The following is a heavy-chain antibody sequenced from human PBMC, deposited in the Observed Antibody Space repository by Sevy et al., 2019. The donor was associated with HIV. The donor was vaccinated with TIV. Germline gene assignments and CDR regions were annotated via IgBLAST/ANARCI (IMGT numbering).Heavy chain of an antibody. Sequence: ASVKVSCKASGYTFTSYGITWVRQAPGQGLEWMGWIGAYNGNTNYAQKLQGRVTLTTDTSTSTAYMGLRSLGSDDTAGYCGASGGEGFWRGVDYWGQGTLVTVSS. J-gene: IGHJ4*02. CDR2: IGAYNGNT. D-gene: IGHD3-3*01. CDR3: ASGGEGFWRGVDY. V-gene: IGHV1-18*01. CDR1: GYTFTSYG.